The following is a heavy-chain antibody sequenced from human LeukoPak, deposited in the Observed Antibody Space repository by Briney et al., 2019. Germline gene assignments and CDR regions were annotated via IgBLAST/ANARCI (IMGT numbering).Heavy chain of an antibody. CDR3: ARRPEIYSSGPPDP. J-gene: IGHJ5*02. CDR1: GYTFTSYD. CDR2: MNPNSGNT. Sequence: ASVKVSCKASGYTFTSYDINWVRQATGQGLEWMGWMNPNSGNTGYAQKFQGRVTMTRNISISTAYMELSSLRSEDTAVYYCARRPEIYSSGPPDPWGQGTLVTVSS. D-gene: IGHD6-19*01. V-gene: IGHV1-8*01.